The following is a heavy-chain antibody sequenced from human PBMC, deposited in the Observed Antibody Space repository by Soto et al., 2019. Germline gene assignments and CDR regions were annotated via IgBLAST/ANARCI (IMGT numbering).Heavy chain of an antibody. CDR2: VYWDDEK. J-gene: IGHJ5*02. V-gene: IGHV2-5*02. Sequence: QITLKESGPTLVKPTQTLTLTCTFSGFSLSTSGVGVGWIRQPPGKALEWLALVYWDDEKRYSPSLKSRLTITKDTSKNQVILTMTNMDPADTATYYCAHRPKLASITACPGWFDPWGQGTLVTVSS. CDR3: AHRPKLASITACPGWFDP. CDR1: GFSLSTSGVG. D-gene: IGHD6-6*01.